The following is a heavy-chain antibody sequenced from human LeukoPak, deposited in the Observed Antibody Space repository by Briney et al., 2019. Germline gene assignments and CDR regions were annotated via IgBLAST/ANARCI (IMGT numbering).Heavy chain of an antibody. J-gene: IGHJ4*02. CDR2: ISYDGSNK. D-gene: IGHD3-22*01. Sequence: GGSLRLSCAASGFTFSSYAMHWVRQAPGKGLEWVAVISYDGSNKYYADSVKGRFTISRDNSKNTLYLQMNSPRAEDTAVYYCARDSADYYDSSGYTDYWGQGTLVTVSS. V-gene: IGHV3-30*01. CDR1: GFTFSSYA. CDR3: ARDSADYYDSSGYTDY.